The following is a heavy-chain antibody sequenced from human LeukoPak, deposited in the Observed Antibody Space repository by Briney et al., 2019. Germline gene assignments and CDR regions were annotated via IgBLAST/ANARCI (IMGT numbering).Heavy chain of an antibody. CDR2: IYSGGST. J-gene: IGHJ3*02. Sequence: GGSLSLSCAPSGFAVCSNDMSGVRGAPGRGVEGGSVIYSGGSTYYADSVKGRFTISRETAKHFLYLQMNRPRAGDTAVYYCARGYYYDSSIPLPPFDAFDIWGQGTMVTVSS. V-gene: IGHV3-66*01. CDR1: GFAVCSND. D-gene: IGHD3-22*01. CDR3: ARGYYYDSSIPLPPFDAFDI.